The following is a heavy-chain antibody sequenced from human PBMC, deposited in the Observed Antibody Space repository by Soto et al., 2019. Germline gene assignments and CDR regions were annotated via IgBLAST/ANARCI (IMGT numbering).Heavy chain of an antibody. CDR1: GSLILSGRYN. V-gene: IGHV4-39*01. J-gene: IGHJ6*02. D-gene: IGHD4-17*01. CDR3: VNTGYDYYGMDL. Sequence: SETLPQTCTVSGSLILSGRYNWSRISQHPGKGLEWIGYIYYSGSTYYNPSLKSRVTISVDTSKNQFSLKLSSVTAADTAVYSCVNTGYDYYGMDLCGQGTTLTVS. CDR2: IYYSGST.